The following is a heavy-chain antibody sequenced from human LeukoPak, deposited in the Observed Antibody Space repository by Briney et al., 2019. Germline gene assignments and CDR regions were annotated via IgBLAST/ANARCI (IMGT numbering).Heavy chain of an antibody. CDR2: IYYSGST. CDR3: ARDDLSYGMDV. J-gene: IGHJ6*02. Sequence: SETLSLTCTVSGGSISSSSYYWGWIRQPPGKGLEWIGSIYYSGSTYYNPSLKSRVTISVDTSKNQFSLKLSSVTAADTAVYYCARDDLSYGMDVWGQGTTVTVSS. V-gene: IGHV4-39*07. CDR1: GGSISSSSYY.